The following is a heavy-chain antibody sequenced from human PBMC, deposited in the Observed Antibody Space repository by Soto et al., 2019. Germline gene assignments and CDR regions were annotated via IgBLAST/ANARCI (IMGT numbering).Heavy chain of an antibody. D-gene: IGHD6-19*01. J-gene: IGHJ4*02. CDR2: IKADNTNT. CDR3: ERAGGWYVDY. V-gene: IGHV1-3*05. CDR1: GFTFSGYT. Sequence: QVQLVQSGAEEKKPGASVKVSCKASGFTFSGYTIHWVRQAPGQRLEWMGWIKADNTNTKYSQKFQGRVTITSDTSASEVYMELRSLRSEDTAVYYCERAGGWYVDYWGQGTLVTVSS.